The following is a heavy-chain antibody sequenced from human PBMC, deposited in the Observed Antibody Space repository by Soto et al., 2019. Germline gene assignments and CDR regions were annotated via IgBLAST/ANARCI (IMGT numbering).Heavy chain of an antibody. CDR3: AKDLQAAPRYYFDY. CDR1: GFTFSSYT. CDR2: ISGSGGST. V-gene: IGHV3-23*01. D-gene: IGHD3-16*02. J-gene: IGHJ4*02. Sequence: GGSLRLSCAASGFTFSSYTMSWVRQAPGKGLEWVSAISGSGGSTYHADSVKGRFTISRDNSKNTMYLEMDSLRAEDTAVYYCAKDLQAAPRYYFDYWGQGTLVTVSS.